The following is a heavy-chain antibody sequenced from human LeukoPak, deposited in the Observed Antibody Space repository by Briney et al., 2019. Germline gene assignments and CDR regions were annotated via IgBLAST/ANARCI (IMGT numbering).Heavy chain of an antibody. Sequence: TGGSLRLSCAASGFTFSSYEMNWVRQAPGKGLEWVSYISSSGSTIYYADSVKGRFTISRDNAKNSLYLQMNSLRAEDTAVYYCARDRFRDYDSSSPFDYWGQGTLVTVSS. CDR1: GFTFSSYE. CDR3: ARDRFRDYDSSSPFDY. J-gene: IGHJ4*02. D-gene: IGHD3-22*01. CDR2: ISSSGSTI. V-gene: IGHV3-48*03.